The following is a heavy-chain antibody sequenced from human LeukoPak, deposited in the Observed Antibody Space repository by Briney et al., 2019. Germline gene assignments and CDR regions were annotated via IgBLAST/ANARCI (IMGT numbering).Heavy chain of an antibody. CDR3: AKDLQGDILTGYYVYYYYGMDV. V-gene: IGHV3-23*01. J-gene: IGHJ6*02. D-gene: IGHD3-9*01. Sequence: GGSLRLSCEASGFTFSSYWMSWVRQAPGKGLEWVSAISGSGGSTYYADSVKGRFTISRDNSKNTLYLQMNSLRAEDTAVYYCAKDLQGDILTGYYVYYYYGMDVWGQGTTVTVSS. CDR1: GFTFSSYW. CDR2: ISGSGGST.